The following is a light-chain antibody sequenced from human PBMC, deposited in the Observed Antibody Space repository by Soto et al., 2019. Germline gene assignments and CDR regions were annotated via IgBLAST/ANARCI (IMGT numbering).Light chain of an antibody. CDR3: TSYAGSDNFCV. Sequence: QSVLTQPPSASGSPGQSVTISCIGTSSDVGGYNYVSWYQQYPGKAPKLMIYEVSKRPSGVPDRFSGFKSGNTASLTVSGLQPEDEADYNCTSYAGSDNFCVFGTGTKLTVL. J-gene: IGLJ1*01. V-gene: IGLV2-8*01. CDR1: SSDVGGYNY. CDR2: EVS.